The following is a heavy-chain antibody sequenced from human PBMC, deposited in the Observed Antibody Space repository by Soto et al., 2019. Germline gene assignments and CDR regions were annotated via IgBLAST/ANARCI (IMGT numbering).Heavy chain of an antibody. D-gene: IGHD1-7*01. CDR3: AREKRVVRNYPWYYYGMDV. Sequence: QVQLVESGGGVVQPGRSLRLSCAASGFTFSSYAMHWVRQAPGKGLEWVAVMSYDGSKKYYADSVKGRFTISRDNSKNTLYLQINSLRGEDTAVYYCAREKRVVRNYPWYYYGMDVWGQGTTVTVSS. CDR2: MSYDGSKK. CDR1: GFTFSSYA. V-gene: IGHV3-30-3*01. J-gene: IGHJ6*02.